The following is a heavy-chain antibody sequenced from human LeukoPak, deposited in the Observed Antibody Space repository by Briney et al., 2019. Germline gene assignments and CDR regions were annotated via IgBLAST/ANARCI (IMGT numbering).Heavy chain of an antibody. CDR2: ISNSGTII. D-gene: IGHD5-12*01. J-gene: IGHJ4*02. CDR1: GFTFSTYS. CDR3: AREDIEMVAFDF. Sequence: GGSLRLSCAASGFTFSTYSMNWVRQAPGKGVGWVSYISNSGTIIHYADSAKGRFTISRDNAKNSLYLHIHSLRDEDTAVYYCAREDIEMVAFDFWGQGTLVTVSS. V-gene: IGHV3-48*02.